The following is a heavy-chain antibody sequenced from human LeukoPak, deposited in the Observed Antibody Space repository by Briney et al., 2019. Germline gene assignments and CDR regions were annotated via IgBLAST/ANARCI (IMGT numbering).Heavy chain of an antibody. D-gene: IGHD1-1*01. CDR2: INPNGGAI. Sequence: ASVRVSCTASGYTFIGYYMHWVRQAPGQALEWMGWINPNGGAINYAQKFQGRVTLTRDTSRNTPYMEINRLTSDDTAVYYCVKPSRGPYYWFDLWGQGTLVTVSS. CDR3: VKPSRGPYYWFDL. CDR1: GYTFIGYY. V-gene: IGHV1-2*02. J-gene: IGHJ5*02.